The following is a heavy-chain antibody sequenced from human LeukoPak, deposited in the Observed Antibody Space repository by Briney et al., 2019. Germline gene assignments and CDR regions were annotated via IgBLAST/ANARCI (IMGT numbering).Heavy chain of an antibody. CDR2: IRTTAEGAKYA. CDR1: GFSFTDYP. Sequence: GGSLRLSCATSGFSFTDYPMNWVRQAPGKGLEWISNIRTTAEGAKYAYYADSVKGRVTISRDDGKNTLYLHMNSLRDDDTAVYYCATDQRYAFDYWGQGILVTVSS. J-gene: IGHJ4*02. D-gene: IGHD3-9*01. CDR3: ATDQRYAFDY. V-gene: IGHV3-48*02.